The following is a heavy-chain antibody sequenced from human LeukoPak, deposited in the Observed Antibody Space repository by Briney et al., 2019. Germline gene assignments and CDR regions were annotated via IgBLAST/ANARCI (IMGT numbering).Heavy chain of an antibody. D-gene: IGHD1-26*01. CDR3: TRERINSGSYSEALDF. Sequence: GASVKVSCKPSGYTFTAHYIHWVRLAPGQGLEWMGWINPDSGDTNYAQNFQGRVTMTRDTSISTAYMELSSLTSDDTAFYYCTRERINSGSYSEALDFWGQGTLVTVSS. CDR2: INPDSGDT. J-gene: IGHJ4*02. V-gene: IGHV1-2*02. CDR1: GYTFTAHY.